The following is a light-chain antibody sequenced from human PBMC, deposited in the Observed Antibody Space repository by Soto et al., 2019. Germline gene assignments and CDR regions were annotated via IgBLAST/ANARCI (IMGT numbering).Light chain of an antibody. CDR3: RSYTRSSTLHV. J-gene: IGLJ1*01. Sequence: QSVLNQPASVSGSPGQSITISCTGTSSDVGGYNYVSWYQQHPGKAPKLMIYDVSNRPSGVSNRFSGSKSGNTASLTISGLQAEDEADYYCRSYTRSSTLHVFGTVTNLTV. CDR2: DVS. V-gene: IGLV2-14*01. CDR1: SSDVGGYNY.